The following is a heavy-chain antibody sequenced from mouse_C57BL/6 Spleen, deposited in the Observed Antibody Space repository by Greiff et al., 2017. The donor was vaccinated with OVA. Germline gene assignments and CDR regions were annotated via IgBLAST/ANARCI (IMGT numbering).Heavy chain of an antibody. CDR3: ARKGYPHYAMDY. CDR1: GYTFTGYW. D-gene: IGHD3-1*01. Sequence: VQLQQSGAELMKPGASVKLSCKATGYTFTGYWIEWVKQRPGHGLEWIGEILPGSGSTNYNEKFKGKAPFTADTSSNTAYIQLSSQTTKDTAIYYSARKGYPHYAMDYWGQGTSVTVSS. CDR2: ILPGSGST. V-gene: IGHV1-9*01. J-gene: IGHJ4*01.